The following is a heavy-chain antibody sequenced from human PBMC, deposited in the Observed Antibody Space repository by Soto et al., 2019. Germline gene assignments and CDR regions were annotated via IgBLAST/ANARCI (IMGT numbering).Heavy chain of an antibody. V-gene: IGHV3-23*01. D-gene: IGHD4-17*01. CDR2: ISGSGGST. CDR1: GFTFSIYA. Sequence: EVQLLESGGGLVQPGGSLRLSCAASGFTFSIYAMNWVRQAPGKGLEWVSVISGSGGSTYYADSVKGRFTISRDNSKNTLYLQMNSLRAEETAVYDCATRTVGWDFDLWGRGTLVTVSS. J-gene: IGHJ2*01. CDR3: ATRTVGWDFDL.